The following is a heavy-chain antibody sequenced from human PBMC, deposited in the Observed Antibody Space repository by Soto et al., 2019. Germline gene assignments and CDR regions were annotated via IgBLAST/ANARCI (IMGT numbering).Heavy chain of an antibody. J-gene: IGHJ3*02. D-gene: IGHD2-21*02. Sequence: SETLSLTCTVSGGSISSSSYYCAWIRQPPGKGLEWIGSIYYSASTYYSQSLKSRVTISVDTSKKQLSLKLSSLTAADPAGYYCARLVAYCGGYCDSVGAFDIWGQGTMVTV. V-gene: IGHV4-39*01. CDR1: GGSISSSSYY. CDR3: ARLVAYCGGYCDSVGAFDI. CDR2: IYYSAST.